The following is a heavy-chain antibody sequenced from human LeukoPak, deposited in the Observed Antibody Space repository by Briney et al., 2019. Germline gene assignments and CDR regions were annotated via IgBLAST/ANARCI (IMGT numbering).Heavy chain of an antibody. CDR1: GFTFSSYA. Sequence: PGGSLRLSCAASGFTFSSYAMSWVRQAPGEGLEWVSAISSSGGSTYYTDPVKGRFTIPRDNSKTTLYLQRNSRRAGKTALYNWANLAGYRSGVARYGGEGTLVTVSS. D-gene: IGHD6-19*01. V-gene: IGHV3-23*01. J-gene: IGHJ4*02. CDR2: ISSSGGST. CDR3: ANLAGYRSGVARY.